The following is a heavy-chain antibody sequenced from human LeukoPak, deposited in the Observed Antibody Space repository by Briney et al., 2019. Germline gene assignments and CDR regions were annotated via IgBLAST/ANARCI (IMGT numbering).Heavy chain of an antibody. D-gene: IGHD2-15*01. Sequence: SQTLSPTCTVSGGSINSGDYYWSWIRQPPGKGLGWIGYIYYIGSTYYKPSLMSRVTMSLDTSKNQFSLKLSSVTAADTAVYYCARALGYCSSSRCYSLDYWGQGTLVTVSS. CDR1: GGSINSGDYY. CDR2: IYYIGST. V-gene: IGHV4-30-4*08. CDR3: ARALGYCSSSRCYSLDY. J-gene: IGHJ4*02.